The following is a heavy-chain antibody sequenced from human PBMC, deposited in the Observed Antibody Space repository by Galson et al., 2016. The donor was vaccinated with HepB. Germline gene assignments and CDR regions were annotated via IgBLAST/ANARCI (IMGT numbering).Heavy chain of an antibody. J-gene: IGHJ6*02. Sequence: SLRLSCAASGFTFGRHGMHWVRQAPGKGPEWVAVIWYDGSNKYYADSVKGRFTISRDNSESTVYLQMNSLRADDTAVYYCARDRGVYVYYSYGMDVWGQGTTVAVSS. V-gene: IGHV3-33*01. CDR2: IWYDGSNK. D-gene: IGHD2-8*01. CDR1: GFTFGRHG. CDR3: ARDRGVYVYYSYGMDV.